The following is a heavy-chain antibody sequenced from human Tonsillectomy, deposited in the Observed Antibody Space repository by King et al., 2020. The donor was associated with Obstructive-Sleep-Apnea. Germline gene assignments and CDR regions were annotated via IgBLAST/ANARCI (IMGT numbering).Heavy chain of an antibody. J-gene: IGHJ4*02. CDR1: GFTFDDYA. D-gene: IGHD4-23*01. V-gene: IGHV3-9*01. CDR3: AKGGYGGHSRVDY. Sequence: VQLVESGGGLVQPGRSRRLSCAASGFTFDDYAMHWVRQAPGKGLEGVSGISWKSGSICYADYVRGRFTISRDNAKNSLYLQMNSLRAEDTALYYCAKGGYGGHSRVDYWGQGTLVTVSS. CDR2: ISWKSGSI.